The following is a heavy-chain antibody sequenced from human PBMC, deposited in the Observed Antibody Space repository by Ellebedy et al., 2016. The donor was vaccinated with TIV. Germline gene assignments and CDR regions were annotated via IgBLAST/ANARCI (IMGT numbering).Heavy chain of an antibody. Sequence: GESLKISCAASGFSFGNFAMNWVRQAPGQGLEWVSGIRDGGDTFYADSVKGRFTISRDNSKKTVYLQMDSLRAEDTAVYYCAKCPGGRPYYFDRWGQGTLVAVSS. CDR1: GFSFGNFA. D-gene: IGHD4-23*01. V-gene: IGHV3-23*01. CDR3: AKCPGGRPYYFDR. CDR2: IRDGGDT. J-gene: IGHJ4*02.